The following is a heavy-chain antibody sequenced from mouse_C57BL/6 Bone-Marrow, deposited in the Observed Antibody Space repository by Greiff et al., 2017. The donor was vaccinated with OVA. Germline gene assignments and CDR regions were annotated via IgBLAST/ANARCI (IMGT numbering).Heavy chain of an antibody. CDR3: AREVYYGSSPLYYAMDY. Sequence: QVQLQQSGAELVKPGASVKMSCKASGYTFTSYWITWVKQRPGQGLEWIGDIYPGSGSTNYNEKFKSKATLTVDTSSSTAYMQLSSLTSEDSAVYYCAREVYYGSSPLYYAMDYWGQGTSVTVSS. D-gene: IGHD1-1*01. CDR2: IYPGSGST. J-gene: IGHJ4*01. V-gene: IGHV1-55*01. CDR1: GYTFTSYW.